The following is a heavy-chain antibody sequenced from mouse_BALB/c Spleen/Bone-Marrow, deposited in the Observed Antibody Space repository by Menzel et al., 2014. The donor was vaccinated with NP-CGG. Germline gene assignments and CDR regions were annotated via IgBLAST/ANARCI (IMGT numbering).Heavy chain of an antibody. CDR3: TRSEGEYSLDY. CDR1: GFTFSSYA. CDR2: ISSGGTYT. J-gene: IGHJ4*01. Sequence: DVMLVESGGGLVKPGGPLKLSCAASGFTFSSYAMSWVRQTPEKRLEWVATISSGGTYTYFPDSVKGRFTISRDNAKNTLYLQMSSLRSEDTAMFYCTRSEGEYSLDYWGQGTSVTVSS. V-gene: IGHV5-9-1*01.